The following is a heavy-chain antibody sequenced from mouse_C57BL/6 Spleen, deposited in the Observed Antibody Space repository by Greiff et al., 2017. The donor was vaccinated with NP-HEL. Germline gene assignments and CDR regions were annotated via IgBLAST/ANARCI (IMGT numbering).Heavy chain of an antibody. J-gene: IGHJ2*01. CDR1: GYTFTSYW. CDR3: ARSRGDYDGGFDY. V-gene: IGHV1-55*01. Sequence: QVQLQQPGAELVKPGASVKMSCKASGYTFTSYWITWVKQRPGQGLEWIGDIYPGSGSTNYNEKFKSKATLTVDTSSSTAYMQLSSLTSEDSAVYYCARSRGDYDGGFDYWGQGTTLTVSS. D-gene: IGHD2-4*01. CDR2: IYPGSGST.